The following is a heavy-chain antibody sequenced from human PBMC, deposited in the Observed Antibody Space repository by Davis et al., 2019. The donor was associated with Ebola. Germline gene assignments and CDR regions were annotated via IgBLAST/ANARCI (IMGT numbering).Heavy chain of an antibody. CDR2: INAGNGNT. J-gene: IGHJ6*02. Sequence: AASVKVSCKASGGTFSSYAMHWVRQAPGQRLEWMGWINAGNGNTKYSQKFQGRVTITRDTSASTAYMELSSLRSEDTAVYYCAREQGGVYYYYGMDVWGQGTTVTVSS. CDR1: GGTFSSYA. V-gene: IGHV1-3*01. CDR3: AREQGGVYYYYGMDV.